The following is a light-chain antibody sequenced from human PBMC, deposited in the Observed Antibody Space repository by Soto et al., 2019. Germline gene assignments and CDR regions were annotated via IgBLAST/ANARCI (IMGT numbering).Light chain of an antibody. Sequence: QSVLTQPASVSGSPGQSITISCTGTSSDIDAYNYVSWYQQHPGKAPKLMIYDVSNRPSGISNRFSGSKSGNTASLTISGLQAEDEADYYCGSYTTSSNYVFGTGTKVNVL. CDR2: DVS. CDR3: GSYTTSSNYV. J-gene: IGLJ1*01. V-gene: IGLV2-14*01. CDR1: SSDIDAYNY.